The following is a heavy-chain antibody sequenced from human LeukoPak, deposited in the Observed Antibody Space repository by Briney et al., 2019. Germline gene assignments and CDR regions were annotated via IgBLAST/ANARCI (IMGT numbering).Heavy chain of an antibody. CDR1: GFTFSSYA. CDR3: ARDNYDSSGYYFD. Sequence: GRSLRLSCAASGFTFSSYAMHWVRQAPGKGLEWVALISYDVSNKYYADSVKGRFTISRDNCKNTLYLQMNSLRAEDTAVYYCARDNYDSSGYYFDWGQGTLVTVSS. V-gene: IGHV3-30*03. J-gene: IGHJ4*02. CDR2: ISYDVSNK. D-gene: IGHD3-22*01.